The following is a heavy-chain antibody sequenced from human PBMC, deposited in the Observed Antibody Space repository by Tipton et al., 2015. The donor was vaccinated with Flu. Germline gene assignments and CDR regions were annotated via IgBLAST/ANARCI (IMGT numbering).Heavy chain of an antibody. CDR2: IYYSGST. CDR3: ARGGYYDILTGDYRNGMDV. Sequence: TLSLTCAVSGGSISSYYWSWIRQPPGKGLEWIGYIYYSGSTNYNPSLKSRVTISVDTSKNQFSLKLSSVTAADTAVYYCARGGYYDILTGDYRNGMDVWGQGTTVTVSS. V-gene: IGHV4-59*01. CDR1: GGSISSYY. J-gene: IGHJ6*02. D-gene: IGHD3-9*01.